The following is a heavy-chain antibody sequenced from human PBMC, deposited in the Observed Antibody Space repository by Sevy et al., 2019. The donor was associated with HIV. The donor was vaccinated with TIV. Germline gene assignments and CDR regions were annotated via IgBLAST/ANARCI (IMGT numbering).Heavy chain of an antibody. CDR3: ARTHADCTNGVCFTYYDILTGGYFYY. CDR2: ISYDGSNK. V-gene: IGHV3-30-3*01. Sequence: GGSLRLSCAASGFTFSSYAMHWVRQAPGKGLEWVAVISYDGSNKYYADSVKGRFTISRDNSKNTLYLQMNSLRAEDTAVYYCARTHADCTNGVCFTYYDILTGGYFYYWGQGTLVTVSS. J-gene: IGHJ4*02. CDR1: GFTFSSYA. D-gene: IGHD2-8*01.